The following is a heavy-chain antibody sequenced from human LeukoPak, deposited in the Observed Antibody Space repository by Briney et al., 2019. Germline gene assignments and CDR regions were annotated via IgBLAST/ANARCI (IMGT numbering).Heavy chain of an antibody. D-gene: IGHD1-26*01. CDR2: INYSGST. CDR1: GGSVSSGNSY. J-gene: IGHJ3*02. CDR3: ARRGVGATTWDAFDI. V-gene: IGHV4-61*01. Sequence: SETLSLTCTVSGGSVSSGNSYWSWIRQPPGKGLEWIGYINYSGSTNYSPSLESRVTISLDTSKNQFSLQLSSVTAADTAVYYCARRGVGATTWDAFDIWGQGTLVTVSS.